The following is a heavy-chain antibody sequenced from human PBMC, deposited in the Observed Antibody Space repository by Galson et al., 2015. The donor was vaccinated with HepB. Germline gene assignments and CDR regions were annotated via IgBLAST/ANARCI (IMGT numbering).Heavy chain of an antibody. Sequence: SLRLSCAASGFTFSSYSMNWVRQAPGKGLEWVSSISSSSSYIYYADSVKGRFTISRDNAKNSLYLQMNSLRAEDTAVYYCASFSGFGGDYWGQGTLVTVSS. D-gene: IGHD3-10*01. CDR1: GFTFSSYS. CDR2: ISSSSSYI. J-gene: IGHJ4*02. CDR3: ASFSGFGGDY. V-gene: IGHV3-21*01.